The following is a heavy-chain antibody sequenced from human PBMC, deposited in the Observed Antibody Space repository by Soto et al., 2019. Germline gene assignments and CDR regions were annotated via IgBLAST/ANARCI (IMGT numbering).Heavy chain of an antibody. CDR2: IIPIFGTA. Sequence: SVKVSCKASGGTFSSYAISWVRQAPGQGLEWMGGIIPIFGTANYAQKFQGRVTITADESTSTAYMELSSLRSEDTAVYYCARDSERGYSSSWYLGWFNPWGQRTLVTVSS. CDR3: ARDSERGYSSSWYLGWFNP. V-gene: IGHV1-69*13. CDR1: GGTFSSYA. J-gene: IGHJ5*02. D-gene: IGHD6-13*01.